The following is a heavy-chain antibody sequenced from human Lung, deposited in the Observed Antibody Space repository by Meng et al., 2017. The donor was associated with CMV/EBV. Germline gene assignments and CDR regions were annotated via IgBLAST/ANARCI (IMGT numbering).Heavy chain of an antibody. CDR2: MNPSSGNT. V-gene: IGHV1-8*02. CDR3: ARGKRDFWSGFIPDWFDP. Sequence: YNFITYEINCVRQATGQGLEWMGWMNPSSGNTGYAQKFQGRVSITRDTSISTFYMELSSLRSEDTAVYYCARGKRDFWSGFIPDWFDPWGQGTLVTVSS. D-gene: IGHD3-3*01. J-gene: IGHJ5*02. CDR1: YNFITYE.